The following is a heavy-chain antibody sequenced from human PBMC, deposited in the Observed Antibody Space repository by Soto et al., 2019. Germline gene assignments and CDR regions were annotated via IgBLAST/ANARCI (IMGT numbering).Heavy chain of an antibody. CDR3: AKDRNYPRDQFHY. V-gene: IGHV3-9*01. CDR1: GFTFDDYA. D-gene: IGHD1-7*01. CDR2: ISWNSGSI. J-gene: IGHJ4*02. Sequence: GGSLRLSCAASGFTFDDYAMHWVRQAPGKGLEWVSGISWNSGSIGYADSVKGRFTISRDNAKNSLYLHMDSLRAEDTAVYYCAKDRNYPRDQFHYWGQGTLVTVSS.